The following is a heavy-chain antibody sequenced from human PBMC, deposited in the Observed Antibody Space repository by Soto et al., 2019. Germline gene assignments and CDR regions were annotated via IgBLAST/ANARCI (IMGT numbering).Heavy chain of an antibody. CDR1: GFTVSSNY. J-gene: IGHJ6*02. V-gene: IGHV3-53*02. Sequence: EVQLVETGGGLIQPGGSLRLSCAASGFTVSSNYINWVRQAPGKGLEWVSVIYSAGSTFYADSVKGRFTVSRDNSKNTVNLQMNSLRVEDTAVYYCARDYETGQVVPYYHYGLDVWGQGTTVTVSS. D-gene: IGHD2-21*01. CDR3: ARDYETGQVVPYYHYGLDV. CDR2: IYSAGST.